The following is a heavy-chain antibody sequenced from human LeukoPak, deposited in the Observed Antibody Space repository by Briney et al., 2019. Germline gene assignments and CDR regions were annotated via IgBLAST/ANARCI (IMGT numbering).Heavy chain of an antibody. CDR1: GYTFTSYY. D-gene: IGHD6-13*01. CDR3: ARVVRSIAAAGIADMAFDY. J-gene: IGHJ4*02. V-gene: IGHV1-46*01. CDR2: INPSGGST. Sequence: ASVKVCCKASGYTFTSYYMHWVRQAPGQGLEWMGIINPSGGSTSYAQKFQGRVTMTRDTSTSTVYMELGSLRSEDTAVYYCARVVRSIAAAGIADMAFDYWGQGTLVTVSS.